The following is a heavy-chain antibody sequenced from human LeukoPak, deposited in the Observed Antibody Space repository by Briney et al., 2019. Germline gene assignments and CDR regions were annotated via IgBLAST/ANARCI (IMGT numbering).Heavy chain of an antibody. CDR2: INQDGSDI. J-gene: IGHJ4*02. Sequence: GGSLRLSCAASRFTFSSYWMTWVRQVPGKGLECVANINQDGSDIYYVDSVKGRFTISRDNAKNSLYLQMNSLRVEDTAIYYCARLSFAAGSSIYRPVEYWGQGTLVTVSS. CDR1: RFTFSSYW. D-gene: IGHD6-6*01. CDR3: ARLSFAAGSSIYRPVEY. V-gene: IGHV3-7*01.